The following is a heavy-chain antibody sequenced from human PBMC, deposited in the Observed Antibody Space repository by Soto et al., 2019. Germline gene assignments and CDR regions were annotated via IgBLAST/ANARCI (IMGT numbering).Heavy chain of an antibody. CDR2: ISSSGSTI. Sequence: ESGGGLVKPGGSLRLSCAASGFTFSDYYMSWIRQAPGKGLEWVSYISSSGSTIYYADSVKGRFTISRDNAKNSLYLQMNSLRAEDTAVYYCAKHPLVVPAAINYYYYYMDVWGKGTTVTVSS. D-gene: IGHD2-2*01. V-gene: IGHV3-11*01. CDR1: GFTFSDYY. CDR3: AKHPLVVPAAINYYYYYMDV. J-gene: IGHJ6*03.